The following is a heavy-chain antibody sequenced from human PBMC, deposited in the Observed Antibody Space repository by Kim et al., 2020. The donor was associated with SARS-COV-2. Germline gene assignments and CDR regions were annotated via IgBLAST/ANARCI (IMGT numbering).Heavy chain of an antibody. V-gene: IGHV3-74*01. J-gene: IGHJ4*02. D-gene: IGHD3-22*01. CDR3: ARESMTGGY. Sequence: SSTSYADSVKGRFTISRDNAKNTLYLQMNSLRAEDTAVYYCARESMTGGYWGQGTLVTVSS. CDR2: SST.